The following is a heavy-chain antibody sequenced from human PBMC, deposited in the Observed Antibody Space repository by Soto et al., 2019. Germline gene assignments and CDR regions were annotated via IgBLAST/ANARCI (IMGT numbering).Heavy chain of an antibody. CDR1: RDSLSTYY. D-gene: IGHD2-15*01. CDR2: ICNSVST. CDR3: ARATPVLRKGFYFDS. V-gene: IGHV4-59*01. Sequence: QVHLQESGPGLVKPSETLSLSCTVSRDSLSTYYWSWIRQTPGKGLEYIGYICNSVSTNYYPSFKSRVTISADTSKNQFSLEIRSVTAADTAIYYCARATPVLRKGFYFDSWGQGTLVTVSS. J-gene: IGHJ4*02.